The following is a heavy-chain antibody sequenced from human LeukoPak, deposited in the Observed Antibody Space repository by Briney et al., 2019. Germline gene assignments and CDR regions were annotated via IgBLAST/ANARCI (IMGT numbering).Heavy chain of an antibody. CDR2: ISAYNGNT. D-gene: IGHD3-3*01. Sequence: GASVKVSCKASGYTFTSYGISWARQAPGQGLEWMGWISAYNGNTNYAQKLQGRVTMTTDTSTSTAYMELRSLRSDDTAVYYCARDHPHDFWSGYSNFDYWGQGTLVTVSS. CDR3: ARDHPHDFWSGYSNFDY. CDR1: GYTFTSYG. J-gene: IGHJ4*02. V-gene: IGHV1-18*01.